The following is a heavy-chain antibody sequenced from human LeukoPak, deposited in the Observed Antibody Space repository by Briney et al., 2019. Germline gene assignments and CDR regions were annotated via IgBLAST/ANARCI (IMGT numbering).Heavy chain of an antibody. CDR3: ARGPRGATFFDY. Sequence: SETLSLTCTVSGGSISSYHWSWIRQPPGKGLEWIGYIYTSGSTNYNPSLKSRVTISVDTSKNQFSLKLSSVTAADTAVYYCARGPRGATFFDYWGQGTLVTVSS. V-gene: IGHV4-4*09. D-gene: IGHD1-26*01. CDR2: IYTSGST. CDR1: GGSISSYH. J-gene: IGHJ4*02.